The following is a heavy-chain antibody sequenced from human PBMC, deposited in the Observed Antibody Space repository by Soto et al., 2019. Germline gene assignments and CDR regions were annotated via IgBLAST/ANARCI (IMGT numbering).Heavy chain of an antibody. D-gene: IGHD5-12*01. Sequence: ASVKVSCKASGYTFTSYAMHWVRQAPGQRLEWMGWINAGNGNTKYSQKFQGRVTITRDTSASTAYMELSSLRSEDTAVYYCAREPYSGYDPNYYYYYMDVWGKGTTVTVSS. CDR3: AREPYSGYDPNYYYYYMDV. J-gene: IGHJ6*03. CDR1: GYTFTSYA. CDR2: INAGNGNT. V-gene: IGHV1-3*01.